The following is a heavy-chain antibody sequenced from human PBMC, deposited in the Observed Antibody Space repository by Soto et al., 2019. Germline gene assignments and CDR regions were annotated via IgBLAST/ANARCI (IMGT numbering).Heavy chain of an antibody. CDR2: ISGSGGST. Sequence: EVQLLESGGGLVQPGGSLRLSCAASGFTFSSYAMSWVRQAPGKGLEWVSAISGSGGSTYYADSVKGRFTISRDNSKSTLYLQMNSLRAEDTAVYYCAKGVKLLWFGELTYYFDYWGQGTLVTVSS. CDR3: AKGVKLLWFGELTYYFDY. D-gene: IGHD3-10*01. V-gene: IGHV3-23*01. CDR1: GFTFSSYA. J-gene: IGHJ4*02.